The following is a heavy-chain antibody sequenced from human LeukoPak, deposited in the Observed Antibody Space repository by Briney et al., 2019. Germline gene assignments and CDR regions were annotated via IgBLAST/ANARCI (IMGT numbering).Heavy chain of an antibody. Sequence: GRSLRLSCAASGFTFSNYGMHWVRQAPGKGLEWVAVISYNGSNKYYADSVKGRFTISRDNSKNTVYLQMNSLRAEDTAVYYCAKESGYDFEYWGQGTLVTVSS. CDR2: ISYNGSNK. D-gene: IGHD5-12*01. V-gene: IGHV3-30*18. J-gene: IGHJ4*02. CDR1: GFTFSNYG. CDR3: AKESGYDFEY.